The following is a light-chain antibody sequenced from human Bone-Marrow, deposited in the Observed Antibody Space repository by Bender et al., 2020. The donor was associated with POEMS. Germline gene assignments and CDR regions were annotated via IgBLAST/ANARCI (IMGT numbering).Light chain of an antibody. CDR3: QAWDSTTAL. CDR1: SSDVGAYNR. V-gene: IGLV2-8*01. J-gene: IGLJ2*01. CDR2: EVS. Sequence: QSALTQPPSASGSPGQSVTISCTGTSSDVGAYNRVSWYQQHPGKAPKLIIYEVSKRPSGVPDRFSGSKSGNTASLTVSGLQAEDEADYYCQAWDSTTALFGGGTKLTVL.